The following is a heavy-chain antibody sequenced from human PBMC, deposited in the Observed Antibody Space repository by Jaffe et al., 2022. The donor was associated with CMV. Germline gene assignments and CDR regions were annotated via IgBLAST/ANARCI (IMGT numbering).Heavy chain of an antibody. J-gene: IGHJ4*02. D-gene: IGHD3-16*02. CDR3: TRDRVSEIDY. CDR1: GFTFGDYA. Sequence: EVQLVESGGGLVQPGRSLRLSCTASGFTFGDYAMSWVRQAPGKGLEWVGFIRSKAYGGTTEYAASVKGRFTISRDDSKSIAYLQMNSLKTEDTAVYYCTRDRVSEIDYWGQGTLVTVSS. CDR2: IRSKAYGGTT. V-gene: IGHV3-49*04.